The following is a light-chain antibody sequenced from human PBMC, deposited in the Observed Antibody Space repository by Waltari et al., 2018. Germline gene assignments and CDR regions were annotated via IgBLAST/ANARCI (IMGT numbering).Light chain of an antibody. J-gene: IGKJ2*01. CDR1: QSVRRNY. CDR2: GSS. Sequence: EIVLTQSPGTLSLSPGERATLSCRASQSVRRNYFAGYQQRPGQAPRLLLHGSSSRATGIPDTFIGSGSGTDFTLTISRLEPEDFAVYYCQQYGRSWNTFGQGTKLEIK. V-gene: IGKV3-20*01. CDR3: QQYGRSWNT.